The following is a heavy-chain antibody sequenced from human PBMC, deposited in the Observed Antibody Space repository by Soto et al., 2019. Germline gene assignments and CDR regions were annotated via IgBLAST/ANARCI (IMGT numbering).Heavy chain of an antibody. V-gene: IGHV1-69*14. CDR2: ILPVFGTA. CDR3: ARGHEYGGNSDAFDI. CDR1: GGTFSTSS. D-gene: IGHD4-17*01. J-gene: IGHJ3*02. Sequence: QVHLVQSGAEVKNPESSVKVSCKASGGTFSTSSINWLRQAPGQRPEWMGNILPVFGTADYAQKFRDRVTITADKSTNTAYMELRSLFSEDAAVYYCARGHEYGGNSDAFDIWGQGTVVTVSS.